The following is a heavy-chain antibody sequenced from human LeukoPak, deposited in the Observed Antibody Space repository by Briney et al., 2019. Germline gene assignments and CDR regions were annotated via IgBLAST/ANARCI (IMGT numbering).Heavy chain of an antibody. CDR3: ASGPSDLGSSSQY. Sequence: ASVRVSCKASGFTDYYIHWVRQAPGQGLDWMGWINPNSGDTNYAQKFQGRFTMTRDTSISTAYMELSRLISDDTAVYYCASGPSDLGSSSQYWGQGTLVTVSS. D-gene: IGHD6-6*01. CDR1: GFTDYY. V-gene: IGHV1-2*02. CDR2: INPNSGDT. J-gene: IGHJ4*02.